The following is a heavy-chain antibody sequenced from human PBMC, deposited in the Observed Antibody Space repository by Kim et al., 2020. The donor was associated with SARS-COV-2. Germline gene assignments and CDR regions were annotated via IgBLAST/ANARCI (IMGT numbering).Heavy chain of an antibody. D-gene: IGHD6-13*01. CDR1: GFSFSNYA. CDR2: ISYDGTNK. CDR3: AREPTTSSWSYYFEY. V-gene: IGHV3-30*04. J-gene: IGHJ4*01. Sequence: GGSLRLSCAASGFSFSNYAMFWVRQAPGKGLEWVALISYDGTNKDYADSVKGRFTISRDNSKSTLYLQMNSLRVADTAVYFCAREPTTSSWSYYFEYWGQGTLVTVSS.